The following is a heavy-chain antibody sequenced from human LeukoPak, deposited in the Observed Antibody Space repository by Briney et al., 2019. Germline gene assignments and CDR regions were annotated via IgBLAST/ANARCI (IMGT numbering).Heavy chain of an antibody. J-gene: IGHJ4*02. CDR2: IYVSGNS. V-gene: IGHV4-59*08. Sequence: SETLSLICTVSGASVSGDYWSWIRQPPGKGLEWIGYIYVSGNSNYNPSLKSRVSISLDTSKNQVSLTLTSVTAADTAVYYCARHPFSSPFDHWGQGTLVAVSS. CDR3: ARHPFSSPFDH. CDR1: GASVSGDY.